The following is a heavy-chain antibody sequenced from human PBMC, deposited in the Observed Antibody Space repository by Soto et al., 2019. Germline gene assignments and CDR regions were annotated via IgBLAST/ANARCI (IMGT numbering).Heavy chain of an antibody. CDR2: LYYSGTT. Sequence: SETLSLTCTVSGDSVRSSSFYWGWIRQPPGKGLEWIGSLYYSGTTYYKRSLKSRVSISVDTSKNQFSLKLSSVTAADSGVYYCGAYNFYSYYAMDVWGQGTTVTVSS. CDR1: GDSVRSSSFY. CDR3: GAYNFYSYYAMDV. V-gene: IGHV4-39*01. J-gene: IGHJ6*02. D-gene: IGHD1-26*01.